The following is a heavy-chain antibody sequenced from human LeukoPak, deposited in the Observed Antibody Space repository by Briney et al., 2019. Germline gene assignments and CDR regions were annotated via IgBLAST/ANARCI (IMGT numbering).Heavy chain of an antibody. J-gene: IGHJ4*02. D-gene: IGHD3-10*01. CDR2: INHSGST. CDR3: ARGRGNTMVSSQATFDY. Sequence: SETLSLTCAVYGGSFSGYYWRWIRQPPGKGLEWIGEINHSGSTNYNPSLKSRVTISVDTSKNQFSLKLSSVTAADTAVYYCARGRGNTMVSSQATFDYWGQGTLVTVSS. V-gene: IGHV4-34*01. CDR1: GGSFSGYY.